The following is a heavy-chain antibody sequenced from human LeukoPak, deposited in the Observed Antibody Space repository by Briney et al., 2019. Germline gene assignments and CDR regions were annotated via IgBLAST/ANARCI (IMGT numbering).Heavy chain of an antibody. Sequence: GGSLRLSCAASGFTFSSYEMNWVRQAPGEGLEWVSYISSSGGTINYADSVKGRFTISRDNAKNSLYLQMNSLRVEDTAVYYCARVPMRQWLDPYYFDYWGQGTLVTVSS. J-gene: IGHJ4*02. CDR3: ARVPMRQWLDPYYFDY. V-gene: IGHV3-48*03. CDR2: ISSSGGTI. CDR1: GFTFSSYE. D-gene: IGHD6-19*01.